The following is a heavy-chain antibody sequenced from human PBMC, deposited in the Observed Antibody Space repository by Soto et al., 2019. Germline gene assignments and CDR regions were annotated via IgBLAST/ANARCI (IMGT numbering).Heavy chain of an antibody. V-gene: IGHV3-7*03. CDR2: IKQDGSEK. CDR3: ARDAEDYDFWSGTDY. CDR1: GFTFSSYW. J-gene: IGHJ4*02. D-gene: IGHD3-3*01. Sequence: GGSLRLSCAASGFTFSSYWMSWVRQAPGKGLEWVANIKQDGSEKYYVDSVKGRFTISRDNAKNSLYLQMNSLRAEDTAVYYCARDAEDYDFWSGTDYWGQGTLVTVSS.